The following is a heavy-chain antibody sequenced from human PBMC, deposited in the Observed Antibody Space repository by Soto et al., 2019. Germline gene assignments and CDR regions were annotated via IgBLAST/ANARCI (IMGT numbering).Heavy chain of an antibody. Sequence: GWIFQETGKGLEWVSYISSSGSTIYYADSVKGRFTISRDNAKNSLYLQMNSLRAEDTAVYYCACLSYCGGGRCFPCAFEIWGKRSTVTGSS. CDR2: ISSSGSTI. V-gene: IGHV3-11*01. D-gene: IGHD2-15*01. CDR3: ACLSYCGGGRCFPCAFEI. J-gene: IGHJ3*02.